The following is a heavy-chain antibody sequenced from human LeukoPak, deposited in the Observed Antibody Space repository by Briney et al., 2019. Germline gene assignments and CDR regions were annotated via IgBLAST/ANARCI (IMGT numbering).Heavy chain of an antibody. D-gene: IGHD5-24*01. CDR3: ARTLQTYYYYYGMDV. CDR1: GYTFTSYD. J-gene: IGHJ6*02. V-gene: IGHV1-8*01. Sequence: GASVKVSCKASGYTFTSYDINWVRQATGQGLEWMGWMNPNSGNTGYAQKFQGRVTMTRNTSISTAYMELSSLRSEDTAVYYCARTLQTYYYYYGMDVWGQGTTVTVSS. CDR2: MNPNSGNT.